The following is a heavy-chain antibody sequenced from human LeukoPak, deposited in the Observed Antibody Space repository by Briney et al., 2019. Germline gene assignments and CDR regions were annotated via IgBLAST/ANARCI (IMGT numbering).Heavy chain of an antibody. CDR2: IYYSGST. J-gene: IGHJ4*02. D-gene: IGHD3-22*01. V-gene: IGHV4-39*01. CDR1: GGSISSSSYY. Sequence: SETLSLTCTVSGGSISSSSYYWGWIRQPPGKGLEWIVSIYYSGSTYYNPSLKSRVTISVDTSKNQFSLKLSSVTAADTAVYYCARHTYYYDSSGYYFDYWGQGTLVTVSS. CDR3: ARHTYYYDSSGYYFDY.